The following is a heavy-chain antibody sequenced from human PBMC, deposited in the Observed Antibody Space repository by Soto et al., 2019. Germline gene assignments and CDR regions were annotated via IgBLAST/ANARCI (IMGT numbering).Heavy chain of an antibody. V-gene: IGHV1-46*03. J-gene: IGHJ5*02. D-gene: IGHD1-1*01. CDR2: INPSGGST. CDR1: GYTFTSYY. Sequence: GASVKVSCKASGYTFTSYYMHWERQAPGQGLEWMGIINPSGGSTSYAQKFQGRVTMTRDTSTSTVYMELSSLRSEDTAVYYCARDQGPVTRWFDPWGQGTLVTVSS. CDR3: ARDQGPVTRWFDP.